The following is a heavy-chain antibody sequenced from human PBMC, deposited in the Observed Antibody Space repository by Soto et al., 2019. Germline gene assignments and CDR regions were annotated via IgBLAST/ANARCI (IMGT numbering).Heavy chain of an antibody. V-gene: IGHV4-30-4*01. D-gene: IGHD7-27*01. Sequence: SETLSLTCSVSGDSISNLDYFWAWIRQPPGQALEYIGYIYKSATTYYNPSFESRVAISVDTSKSQFSLNVTSVTAADTAVFFCARGRYCLTGRCFPNWFDSWGQGALVTVSS. CDR3: ARGRYCLTGRCFPNWFDS. CDR2: IYKSATT. J-gene: IGHJ5*01. CDR1: GDSISNLDYF.